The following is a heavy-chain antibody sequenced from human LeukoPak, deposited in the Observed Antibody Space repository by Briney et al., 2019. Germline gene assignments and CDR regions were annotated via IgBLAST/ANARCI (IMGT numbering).Heavy chain of an antibody. V-gene: IGHV3-23*01. Sequence: GRSLRLSCAVSGFTFSNYAMSWVGQAPGKGLEWVSGITSGGRSTYYADSVKGRFTISRDNSKNTLYLQMNSLRAEDTAVYYCANCSGWFFDYWGQGTLVTVSS. CDR1: GFTFSNYA. D-gene: IGHD6-19*01. J-gene: IGHJ4*02. CDR2: ITSGGRST. CDR3: ANCSGWFFDY.